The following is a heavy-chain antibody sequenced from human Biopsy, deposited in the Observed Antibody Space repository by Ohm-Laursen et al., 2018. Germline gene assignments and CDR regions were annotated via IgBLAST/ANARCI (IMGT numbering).Heavy chain of an antibody. Sequence: SLRLSCAASGFPFTGFSMDWVRQAPGKGLEWISLIWYDGTNEDYADSVKGRFTISRDNSKNTLYLQINTPTLEDTAFYYCARGLSSGWYGYFDVWGRCTLVTVSS. CDR2: IWYDGTNE. J-gene: IGHJ2*01. CDR3: ARGLSSGWYGYFDV. V-gene: IGHV3-33*08. D-gene: IGHD6-19*01. CDR1: GFPFTGFS.